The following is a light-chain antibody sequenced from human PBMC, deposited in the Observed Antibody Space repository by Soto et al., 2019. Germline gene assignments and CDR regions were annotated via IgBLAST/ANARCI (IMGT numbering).Light chain of an antibody. J-gene: IGKJ1*01. Sequence: EVVMTQSPATLSVSPGEGVTLSCRSSQSVADNLAWFQQKPGQAPRLLIFGASTRAAGIPARFSGSGSGTEFTLTISSLQPDDFATYYCQHYNSYSEAFGQGTKVDIK. V-gene: IGKV3-15*01. CDR1: QSVADN. CDR3: QHYNSYSEA. CDR2: GAS.